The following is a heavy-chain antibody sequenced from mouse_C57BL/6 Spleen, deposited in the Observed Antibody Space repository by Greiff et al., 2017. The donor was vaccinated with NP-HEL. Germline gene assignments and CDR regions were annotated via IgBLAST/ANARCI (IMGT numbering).Heavy chain of an antibody. Sequence: QVQLQQPGAELVKPGASVKLSCKASGYTFTSYWMHWVKQRPGQGLEWIGMIHPNSGSTNYNETLKSKATLTVDKSSSTAYMQLSSLTSEDSAVYYCARNYYSNYGDAWFAYWGQGTLVTVSA. CDR3: ARNYYSNYGDAWFAY. V-gene: IGHV1-64*01. D-gene: IGHD2-5*01. J-gene: IGHJ3*01. CDR1: GYTFTSYW. CDR2: IHPNSGST.